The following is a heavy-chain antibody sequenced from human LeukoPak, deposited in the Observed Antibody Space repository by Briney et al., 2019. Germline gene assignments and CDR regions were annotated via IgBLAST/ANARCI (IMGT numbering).Heavy chain of an antibody. J-gene: IGHJ4*02. CDR1: GFTFDDYG. CDR2: INWNGGST. D-gene: IGHD6-6*01. Sequence: PGGSLRLSCAASGFTFDDYGMSWVRQAPGKGLEWVSGINWNGGSTGYADTVKGRFTISRDNAKNSLYLQMNSLRAEDTAVYYCARDPLSSSIAARPDDYWGQGTLVTVSS. CDR3: ARDPLSSSIAARPDDY. V-gene: IGHV3-20*04.